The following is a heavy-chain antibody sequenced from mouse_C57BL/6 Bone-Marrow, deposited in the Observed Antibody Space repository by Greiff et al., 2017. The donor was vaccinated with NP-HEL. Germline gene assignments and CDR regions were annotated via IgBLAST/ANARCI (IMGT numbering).Heavy chain of an antibody. J-gene: IGHJ3*01. CDR2: INPGSGGT. CDR1: GYAFTNYL. CDR3: TRGGIYYDYAWFAY. Sequence: VQLQQPGAELVRPGTSVKVSCKASGYAFTNYLIEWVKQRPGQGLEWIGVINPGSGGTNYNEKFKGKATLTADKSSSPAYMQLSSLTSEDSAVYFCTRGGIYYDYAWFAYWGQGTLVTVSA. V-gene: IGHV1-54*01. D-gene: IGHD2-4*01.